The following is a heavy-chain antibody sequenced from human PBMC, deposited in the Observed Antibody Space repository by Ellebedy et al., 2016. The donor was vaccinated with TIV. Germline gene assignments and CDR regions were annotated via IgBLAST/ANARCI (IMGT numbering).Heavy chain of an antibody. V-gene: IGHV1-46*01. CDR2: INPSGGST. J-gene: IGHJ4*02. CDR3: ARANTVTAVDY. CDR1: GYTFTSYY. D-gene: IGHD4-17*01. Sequence: ASVKVSXXASGYTFTSYYMHWVRQAPGQGLEWMGIINPSGGSTSYAQKFQGRVTMTRDTSTSTVYMELSSLRSEGTAVYYCARANTVTAVDYWGQGTLVTVSS.